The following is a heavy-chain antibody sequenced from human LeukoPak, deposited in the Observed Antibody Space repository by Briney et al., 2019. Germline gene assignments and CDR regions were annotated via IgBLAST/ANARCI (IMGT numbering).Heavy chain of an antibody. CDR2: ISHSGST. CDR3: ARGPSGSYHSWYFDL. CDR1: GGSFSGYY. D-gene: IGHD1-26*01. Sequence: PSETLSLTCAVYGGSFSGYYWSWIRQPPGKGLEWIGEISHSGSTNYNPSLKSRVTISVDTSKNQFSLKLSSVTAADTAVYYCARGPSGSYHSWYFDLWGRGTLVTVSS. V-gene: IGHV4-34*01. J-gene: IGHJ2*01.